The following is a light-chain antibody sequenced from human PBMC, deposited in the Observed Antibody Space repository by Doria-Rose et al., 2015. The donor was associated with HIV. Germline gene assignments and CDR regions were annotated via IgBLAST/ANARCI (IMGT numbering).Light chain of an antibody. CDR3: HQYGTSWT. CDR2: DGS. Sequence: TLSPATLSLSPRESATLPCSASQSFSSTYLVWYQQRPGQAPSLLIYDGSTRATGIPDRISARGSRTDFTLTINRLEPDDFALYYCHQYGTSWTFGQGTKVEI. J-gene: IGKJ1*01. V-gene: IGKV3-20*01. CDR1: QSFSSTY.